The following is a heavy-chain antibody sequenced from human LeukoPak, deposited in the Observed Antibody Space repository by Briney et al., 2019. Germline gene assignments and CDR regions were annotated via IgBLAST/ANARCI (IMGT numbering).Heavy chain of an antibody. CDR2: MNPNSGNT. Sequence: ASVKVSCKASGYTFTSYDINWVRQATGQGLEWMGWMNPNSGNTGYPQKFQGRITMTRDMSTSTHYMELSSLRSEDPAVCHCARVSNGDAFDIWGQGKMVTVSS. J-gene: IGHJ3*02. CDR3: ARVSNGDAFDI. D-gene: IGHD1-1*01. V-gene: IGHV1-8*02. CDR1: GYTFTSYD.